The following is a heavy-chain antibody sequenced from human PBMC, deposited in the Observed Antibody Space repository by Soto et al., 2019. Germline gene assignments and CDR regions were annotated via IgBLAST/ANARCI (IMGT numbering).Heavy chain of an antibody. D-gene: IGHD3-3*01. J-gene: IGHJ6*02. CDR3: ARITIFGVVIPGLFGMDV. Sequence: SETLSLTCTVSGGSISSSSYYWGWIRQPPGKGLEWIGSIYYSGSTYYNPSLKSRVTISVDTSKNQFSLKLSSVAAADTAVYYCARITIFGVVIPGLFGMDVWGQWTTVTVPS. CDR1: GGSISSSSYY. CDR2: IYYSGST. V-gene: IGHV4-39*01.